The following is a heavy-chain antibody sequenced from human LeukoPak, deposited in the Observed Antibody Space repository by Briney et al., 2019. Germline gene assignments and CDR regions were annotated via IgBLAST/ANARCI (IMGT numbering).Heavy chain of an antibody. CDR2: IKDDGSDT. V-gene: IGHV3-7*01. J-gene: IGHJ4*02. Sequence: GGSLRFSCAASGFTFSNSWMSWFRQAPGQRLEWVASIKDDGSDTYYLESVKGRFTISRDNAKTSLFLQMDGLRADDTAVFFCARHLSRGQNFDYWGQGTLVTVSS. CDR1: GFTFSNSW. CDR3: ARHLSRGQNFDY.